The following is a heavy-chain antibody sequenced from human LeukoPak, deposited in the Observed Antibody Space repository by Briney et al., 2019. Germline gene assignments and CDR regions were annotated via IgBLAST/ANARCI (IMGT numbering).Heavy chain of an antibody. CDR2: ITYDGYYK. J-gene: IGHJ4*02. D-gene: IGHD3-10*01. Sequence: PGGSLRLSCAASGFTFTSYGMHWVRQAPGKGLEWVALITYDGYYKYYSDSVKGRFTISSDTSKNTMYLQMNSLRAEDTAVYYCARDLSPVVRASPMGYWGQETLVTVSS. V-gene: IGHV3-30*03. CDR1: GFTFTSYG. CDR3: ARDLSPVVRASPMGY.